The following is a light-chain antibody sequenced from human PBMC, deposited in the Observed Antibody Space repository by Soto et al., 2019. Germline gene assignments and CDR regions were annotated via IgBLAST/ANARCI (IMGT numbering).Light chain of an antibody. CDR1: QSVNHN. CDR3: QQYGSSRLT. V-gene: IGKV3-20*01. Sequence: MTQSPDTLSASPGERVSLSCRASQSVNHNLAWYQQKPGQAPRLLIYGASRRATGIPDRFSGSGSGTDFTLTISRLEPEDFAVYYCQQYGSSRLTFGGGTKVDI. CDR2: GAS. J-gene: IGKJ4*01.